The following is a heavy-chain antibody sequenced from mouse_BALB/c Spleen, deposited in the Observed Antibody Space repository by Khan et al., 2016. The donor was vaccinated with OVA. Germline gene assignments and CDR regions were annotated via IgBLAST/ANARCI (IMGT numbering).Heavy chain of an antibody. CDR2: IRLESNNYAT. Sequence: EVQLQESGGGLVQPGGSMKLSCDASGFTFSNFWMTWVRQSPETGLEWVAEIRLESNNYATYYAESVRGRIIISSDDSNSADYRQMSHLRAEYSVIYYCSRCGYYYSDYWGHGTTVTVSA. J-gene: IGHJ2*01. CDR3: SRCGYYYSDY. V-gene: IGHV6-6*02. D-gene: IGHD1-1*01. CDR1: GFTFSNFW.